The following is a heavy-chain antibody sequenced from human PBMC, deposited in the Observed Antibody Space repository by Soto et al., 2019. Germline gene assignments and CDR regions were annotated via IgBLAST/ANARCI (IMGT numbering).Heavy chain of an antibody. CDR2: ISAYNGNT. D-gene: IGHD3-9*01. CDR3: ARGTWYYDILPGFGPYGMDV. CDR1: GYTFTSYG. J-gene: IGHJ6*02. Sequence: ASVKVSCKASGYTFTSYGISWVRQAPGQGLEWMGWISAYNGNTNYAQKFQGRVTITADKSTSTAYMELSSLRSEDTAVYYCARGTWYYDILPGFGPYGMDVWGQGTTVTVSS. V-gene: IGHV1-18*01.